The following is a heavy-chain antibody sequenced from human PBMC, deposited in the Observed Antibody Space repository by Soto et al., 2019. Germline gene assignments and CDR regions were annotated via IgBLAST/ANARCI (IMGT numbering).Heavy chain of an antibody. CDR2: ITGSGGST. J-gene: IGHJ4*02. Sequence: PGGSLRLSCAASGFTFSTYAMIWVRQAPGKGLEWVSVITGSGGSTYYADSVKGRFTISRDTSKNTLFLQMNSLRAEDTAVYYCAKDRYGDYGGIDYWGQGTIVTVSS. CDR3: AKDRYGDYGGIDY. V-gene: IGHV3-23*01. CDR1: GFTFSTYA. D-gene: IGHD4-17*01.